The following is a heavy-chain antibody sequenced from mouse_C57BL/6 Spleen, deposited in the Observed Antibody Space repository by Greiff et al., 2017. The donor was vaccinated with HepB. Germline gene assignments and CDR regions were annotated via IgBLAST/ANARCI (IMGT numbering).Heavy chain of an antibody. CDR3: ARDRYGNYPLSMDY. V-gene: IGHV1-82*01. J-gene: IGHJ4*01. D-gene: IGHD2-10*02. CDR1: GYAFSSSW. CDR2: IYPGDGDT. Sequence: QVQLQQSGPELVKPGASVKISCKASGYAFSSSWMNWVKQRPGKGLEWIGRIYPGDGDTNYNGKFKGQATLTADKSSSTAYMQLSSLTSEDSAVYFCARDRYGNYPLSMDYWGQGTSVTVSS.